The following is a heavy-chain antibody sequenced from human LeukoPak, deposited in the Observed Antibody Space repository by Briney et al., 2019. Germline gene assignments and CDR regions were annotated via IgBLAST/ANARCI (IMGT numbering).Heavy chain of an antibody. J-gene: IGHJ4*02. CDR1: GGSFSGYY. CDR3: AFTTGNYSLDY. V-gene: IGHV4-34*01. Sequence: PSETLSLTCAVYGGSFSGYYWSWIRQSPGKGLEWIVEINHSGSINYNPSLKSRVTVSVDSSRNQFSLKLSSVTAADTAMYYCAFTTGNYSLDYWGQGTLVTVSS. CDR2: INHSGSI. D-gene: IGHD1-7*01.